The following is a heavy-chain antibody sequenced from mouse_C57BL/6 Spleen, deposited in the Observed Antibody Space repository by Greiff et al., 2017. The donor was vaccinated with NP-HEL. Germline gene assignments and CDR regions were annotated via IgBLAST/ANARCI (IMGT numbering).Heavy chain of an antibody. Sequence: EVMLVESEGGLVQPGSSMKLSCTASGFTFSDYYMAWVRQVPEKGLEWVANINYDGSSTYYLDSLKSRFIISRDNAKNILYLQMSSLKSEDTATYYCARKGFGVWGTGTTVTVSS. CDR1: GFTFSDYY. CDR3: ARKGFGV. J-gene: IGHJ1*03. CDR2: INYDGSST. V-gene: IGHV5-16*01.